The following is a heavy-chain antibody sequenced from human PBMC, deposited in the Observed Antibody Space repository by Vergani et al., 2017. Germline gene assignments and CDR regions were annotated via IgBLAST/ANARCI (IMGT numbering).Heavy chain of an antibody. CDR1: GYSFTSYW. Sequence: EVQLVQSGAEVKKPGESLKISCKGSGYSFTSYWIGWVRQMPGKGLEWMGIIYPSDSDTRYSPSFQGQVTSSADKSISTAYLQWSSLKASDTAMYYCAGWRELTGRDYYGMDVWGQGTTVTVSS. J-gene: IGHJ6*02. CDR3: AGWRELTGRDYYGMDV. CDR2: IYPSDSDT. D-gene: IGHD1-20*01. V-gene: IGHV5-51*01.